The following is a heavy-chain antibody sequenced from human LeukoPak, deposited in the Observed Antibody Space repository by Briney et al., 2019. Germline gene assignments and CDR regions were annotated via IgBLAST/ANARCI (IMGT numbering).Heavy chain of an antibody. J-gene: IGHJ4*02. CDR3: ARDQGYSSSSPVDY. CDR2: IIPILGIA. D-gene: IGHD6-13*01. Sequence: RGRIIPILGIANYAQKFQGRVTITADKSTSTAYMELSSLRSDDTAVYYCARDQGYSSSSPVDYWGQGTLVTVSS. V-gene: IGHV1-69*04.